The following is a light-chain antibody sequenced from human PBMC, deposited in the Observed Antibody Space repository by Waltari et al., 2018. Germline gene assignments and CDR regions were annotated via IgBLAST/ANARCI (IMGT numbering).Light chain of an antibody. J-gene: IGLJ2*01. Sequence: QSALTQPASVSGSPGQSITISCTGSNSDVGHYNLVSWYQQHPGKAPKLLLYEVNKRPSGVSSRFSGSKSGITASLTISGLQAEDEADFYCCSYAGSTTWLFGGGTRLTVL. CDR3: CSYAGSTTWL. CDR1: NSDVGHYNL. CDR2: EVN. V-gene: IGLV2-23*02.